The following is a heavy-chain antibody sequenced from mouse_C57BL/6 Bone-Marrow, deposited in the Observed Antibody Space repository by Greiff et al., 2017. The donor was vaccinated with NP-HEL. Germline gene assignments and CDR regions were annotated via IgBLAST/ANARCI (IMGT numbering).Heavy chain of an antibody. CDR1: GFSLTSYG. CDR3: AKRGGPIYYDYDDAMDY. J-gene: IGHJ4*01. CDR2: IWGDGGT. D-gene: IGHD2-4*01. V-gene: IGHV2-3*01. Sequence: VQRVESGPGLVAPSQSLSITCTVSGFSLTSYGVSWVRQPPGKGLEWLGVIWGDGGTNYHSALISSLSISKDNSKSQVCLKLNSLQTDDTATYYCAKRGGPIYYDYDDAMDYWGQGTSVTVSS.